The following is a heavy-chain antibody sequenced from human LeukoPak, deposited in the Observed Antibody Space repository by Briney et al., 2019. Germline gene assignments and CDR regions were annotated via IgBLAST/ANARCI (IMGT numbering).Heavy chain of an antibody. V-gene: IGHV3-7*01. J-gene: IGHJ4*02. CDR2: IEQDGSEK. Sequence: GGSLRLSCAASGFTFSSYWMSWVRQAPGKGLEGLANIEQDGSEKYYVDSVKGRFTISRDNAKNSLYLQMNSLRAEDKAVYYCARARRYLGYCSGGSCYGYFDYWGQGTLVTVSS. CDR1: GFTFSSYW. CDR3: ARARRYLGYCSGGSCYGYFDY. D-gene: IGHD2-15*01.